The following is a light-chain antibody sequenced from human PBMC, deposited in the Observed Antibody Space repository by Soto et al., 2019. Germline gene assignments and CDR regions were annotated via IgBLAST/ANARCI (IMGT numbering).Light chain of an antibody. V-gene: IGKV1-5*01. CDR3: QQRSNWWT. J-gene: IGKJ1*01. Sequence: DIQMTQSPSTLSASVGDRVTITCRASQSISYWLAWFQQKPGKAPKVLIYDASSLESGVPSRFSGSGSGTEFTLTISSLEPEDFAVYYCQQRSNWWTFGQGTKV. CDR1: QSISYW. CDR2: DAS.